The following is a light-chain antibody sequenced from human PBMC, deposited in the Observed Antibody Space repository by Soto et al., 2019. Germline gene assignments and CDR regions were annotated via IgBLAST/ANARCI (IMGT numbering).Light chain of an antibody. CDR3: QQRSNWPFT. J-gene: IGKJ4*01. Sequence: EIVLTQSPATLSLSPGERATLPCRASKSVSSYLAWYQQKPGQAPRLLIYDASNRATGIPARFSGSGSGTDFTLTISSLEPEDFAVYYCQQRSNWPFTFGGGTKVDIK. CDR2: DAS. CDR1: KSVSSY. V-gene: IGKV3-11*01.